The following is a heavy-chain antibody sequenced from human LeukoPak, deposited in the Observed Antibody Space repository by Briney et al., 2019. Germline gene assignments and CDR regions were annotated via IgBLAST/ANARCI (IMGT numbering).Heavy chain of an antibody. J-gene: IGHJ4*02. CDR3: ARGEYGSSWYVGGPFDY. CDR2: INPSGGST. D-gene: IGHD6-13*01. Sequence: KPGASVKVTCKASGYTFTSYYMHWVRQAPGQGLEWMGIINPSGGSTSYAQKFQGRVTMTRDTSTSTVYMELSSLRSEDTAVYYCARGEYGSSWYVGGPFDYWGQGTLVTVSS. V-gene: IGHV1-46*01. CDR1: GYTFTSYY.